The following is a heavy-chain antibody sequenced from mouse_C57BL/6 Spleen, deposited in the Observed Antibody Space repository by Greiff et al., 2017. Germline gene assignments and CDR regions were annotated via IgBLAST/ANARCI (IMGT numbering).Heavy chain of an antibody. V-gene: IGHV5-17*01. CDR2: ISSGSSTI. Sequence: EVKLVESGGGLVKPGGSLKLSCAASGFTFSDYGMHWVRQAPEKGLEWVADISSGSSTIYYADTVKGRFTISIDNAKATLFLQMTSLRSEYTAMYYFAMQYKYDVRRCAMGYWGQGTSVTVSS. CDR3: AMQYKYDVRRCAMGY. D-gene: IGHD2-14*01. J-gene: IGHJ4*01. CDR1: GFTFSDYG.